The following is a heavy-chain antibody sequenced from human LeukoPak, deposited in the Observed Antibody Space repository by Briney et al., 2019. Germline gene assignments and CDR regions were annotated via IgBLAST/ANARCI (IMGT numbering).Heavy chain of an antibody. V-gene: IGHV4-39*01. D-gene: IGHD3-3*01. J-gene: IGHJ6*03. CDR2: IYYSGST. CDR1: GGSISSSSYY. Sequence: SETLSLTCTVSGGSISSSSYYWGWIRQPPGKGLEWIGSIYYSGSTYYNPSLKSRVTISVDTSKNQFSLKLSSVTAADTAVYYCASTYYDFWSGYYSYMDVWGKGTTVTVSS. CDR3: ASTYYDFWSGYYSYMDV.